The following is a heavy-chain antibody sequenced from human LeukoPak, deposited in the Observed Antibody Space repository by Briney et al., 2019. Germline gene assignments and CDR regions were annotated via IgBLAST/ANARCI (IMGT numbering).Heavy chain of an antibody. CDR2: IKQDGSEK. Sequence: GGSLRLSCAASGFTFSTYWMSWVRQAPGKGLEWVANIKQDGSEKYHVDSVKGRFIISRDNAKNSLYLQMNSLRAEDTAVYYCARDKGSDEGSKFDYWGQGTLVTVSS. CDR3: ARDKGSDEGSKFDY. V-gene: IGHV3-7*03. CDR1: GFTFSTYW. J-gene: IGHJ4*02.